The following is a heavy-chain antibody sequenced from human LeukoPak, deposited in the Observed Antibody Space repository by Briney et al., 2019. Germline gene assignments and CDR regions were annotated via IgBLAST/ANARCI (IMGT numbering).Heavy chain of an antibody. CDR1: GFTFNTYA. J-gene: IGHJ4*02. Sequence: PGGSLRLSCAASGFTFNTYAIYWVRQAPGKGLERVSGICGSGGCTYYADSVKGRFTISRDNSKNTVYLQMNSLTADDTAIYYCAKTTVGYSSGRYPGWPADCWGQGTLVTVSS. D-gene: IGHD6-19*01. CDR2: ICGSGGCT. V-gene: IGHV3-23*01. CDR3: AKTTVGYSSGRYPGWPADC.